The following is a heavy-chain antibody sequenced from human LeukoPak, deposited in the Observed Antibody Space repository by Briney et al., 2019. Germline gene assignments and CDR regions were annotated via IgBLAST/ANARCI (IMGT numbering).Heavy chain of an antibody. V-gene: IGHV3-9*01. CDR2: ISWNSGSM. CDR1: GFTLDDYA. CDR3: AKGSWFGEDYYMDV. D-gene: IGHD3-10*01. J-gene: IGHJ6*03. Sequence: PGGSLRLSCAASGFTLDDYAMHWVRQAPGKGLEWVSGISWNSGSMGYADSVKGRFTISRDNAKNSLYLQMNSLRAEDTALYYCAKGSWFGEDYYMDVWGKGTTVTISS.